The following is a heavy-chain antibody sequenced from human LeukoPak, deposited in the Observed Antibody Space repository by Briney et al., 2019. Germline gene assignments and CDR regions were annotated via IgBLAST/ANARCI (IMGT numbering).Heavy chain of an antibody. D-gene: IGHD2-2*01. J-gene: IGHJ4*02. CDR1: GFNLYYA. V-gene: IGHV3-23*01. Sequence: PGGSLRLSCAASGFNLYYAMSWVRQAPGKGLEWVSDISGDGGSTYYADSVKGRFAISRDSSKNTLYLQMTSLRVEDTAVYYCAKHRRGGYDSDFDYWGQGTLVTVSS. CDR2: ISGDGGST. CDR3: AKHRRGGYDSDFDY.